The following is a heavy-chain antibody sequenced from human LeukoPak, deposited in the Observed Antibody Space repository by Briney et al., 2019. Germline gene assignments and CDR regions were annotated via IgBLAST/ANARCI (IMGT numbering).Heavy chain of an antibody. Sequence: KPSETLSLTCTVSGGSISSSSHYWGWIRQPPGKGLEWIGSVYYSGSTYYNPSLKSRVTISVDMSKNQFSLKLISVTAADTAVYYCARLGLGGSGSYDILTGYYEGEDFNWFDPWGQGTLVTVSS. D-gene: IGHD3-9*01. J-gene: IGHJ5*02. CDR2: VYYSGST. V-gene: IGHV4-39*01. CDR1: GGSISSSSHY. CDR3: ARLGLGGSGSYDILTGYYEGEDFNWFDP.